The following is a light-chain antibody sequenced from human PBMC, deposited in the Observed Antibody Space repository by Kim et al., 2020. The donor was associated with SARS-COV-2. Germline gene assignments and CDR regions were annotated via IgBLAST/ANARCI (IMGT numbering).Light chain of an antibody. CDR2: DGS. V-gene: IGLV2-14*04. J-gene: IGLJ1*01. Sequence: GQSLTVSCTGTNGDVGGYDYVSWYQQHPGKVPKLLIYDGSKRPSGVSNRISGSKSANTASLTISGLQAEDEADYYCSSYRSSSTFVFGTGTKVTVL. CDR3: SSYRSSSTFV. CDR1: NGDVGGYDY.